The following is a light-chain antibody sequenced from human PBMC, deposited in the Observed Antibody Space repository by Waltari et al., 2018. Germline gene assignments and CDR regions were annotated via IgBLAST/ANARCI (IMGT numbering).Light chain of an antibody. CDR3: QQYNYLWT. V-gene: IGKV3-20*01. J-gene: IGKJ1*01. CDR1: QSVSSSY. Sequence: EIVLTQSPGTLSLSRGERATLSCRASQSVSSSYLAWYQQKPGQAPRLLIYGASSRATGIPDRFSGSGSGTDFILTISRLEPEDFAVYYCQQYNYLWTFGQGTKVEIK. CDR2: GAS.